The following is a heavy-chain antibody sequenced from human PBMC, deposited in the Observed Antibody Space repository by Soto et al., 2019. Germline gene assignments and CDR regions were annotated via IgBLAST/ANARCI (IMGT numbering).Heavy chain of an antibody. Sequence: SETLSLTCTVSCGSISSYYWSWIRRPPGKGLEWIGYIYYSGSTNYNPSLKSRVTISVDTSKNQFSLKLSSVTAADTAVYYCARQGSSWYSWFDPWGQGTLVTVSS. CDR3: ARQGSSWYSWFDP. CDR1: CGSISSYY. CDR2: IYYSGST. J-gene: IGHJ5*02. D-gene: IGHD6-13*01. V-gene: IGHV4-59*08.